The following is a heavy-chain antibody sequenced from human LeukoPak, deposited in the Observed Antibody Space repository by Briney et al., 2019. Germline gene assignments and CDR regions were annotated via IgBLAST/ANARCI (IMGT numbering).Heavy chain of an antibody. V-gene: IGHV1-69*13. J-gene: IGHJ5*02. Sequence: ASVKVSCKASGGTFSSYAISWVRQAPGQGLEWMGGIIPIFGTANYARKFQGRVTITADESTSTAYMELSSLRSEDTVVYYCARDLCSSTSCYEGFDPWGQGTLVTVSS. CDR1: GGTFSSYA. CDR2: IIPIFGTA. D-gene: IGHD2-2*01. CDR3: ARDLCSSTSCYEGFDP.